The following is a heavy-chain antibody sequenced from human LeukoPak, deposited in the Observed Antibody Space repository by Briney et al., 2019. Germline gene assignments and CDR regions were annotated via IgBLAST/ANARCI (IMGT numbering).Heavy chain of an antibody. Sequence: GGSLRLPCGASGFTFSSYWVSWVRRAPGKGLEWVANIKQDGSEKYYVDSVKGRFTISRDNAKNSLYLQMNSLRAEDTAVYYCARDIRIAAENYWGQGTLVTVSS. J-gene: IGHJ4*02. V-gene: IGHV3-7*01. D-gene: IGHD6-13*01. CDR3: ARDIRIAAENY. CDR1: GFTFSSYW. CDR2: IKQDGSEK.